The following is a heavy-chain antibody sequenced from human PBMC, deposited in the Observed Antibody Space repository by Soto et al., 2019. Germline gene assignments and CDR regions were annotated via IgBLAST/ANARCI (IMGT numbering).Heavy chain of an antibody. D-gene: IGHD3-22*01. J-gene: IGHJ4*02. Sequence: EVQLVESGGGLVQPGGSLRLSCAASGFTFSRYWMHWVRQAPGKGLVWVSRINSDGSSTSDADSMKGRFTISRDNAKNTLYLQMTSLRAEDTAVYYCARDSGGYYEPLFDYWGQGTLVTVSS. CDR2: INSDGSST. CDR3: ARDSGGYYEPLFDY. CDR1: GFTFSRYW. V-gene: IGHV3-74*01.